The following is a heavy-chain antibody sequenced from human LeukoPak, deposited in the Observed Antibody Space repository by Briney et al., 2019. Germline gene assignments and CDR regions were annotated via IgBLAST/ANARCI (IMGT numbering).Heavy chain of an antibody. J-gene: IGHJ4*02. V-gene: IGHV3-74*01. D-gene: IGHD1-26*01. Sequence: PGRSLRLSCAASGFTFDDYGMHWVRQAPGKGLVWVSRINSDGSSTSYADSVKGRFTISRDNAKNTLYLQMNSLRAEDTAVYYCARNLGGSIDYWGQGTLVTVSS. CDR2: INSDGSST. CDR3: ARNLGGSIDY. CDR1: GFTFDDYG.